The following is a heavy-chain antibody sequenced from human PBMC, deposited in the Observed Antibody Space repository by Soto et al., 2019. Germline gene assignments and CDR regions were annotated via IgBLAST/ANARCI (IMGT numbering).Heavy chain of an antibody. CDR2: IYYSGST. J-gene: IGHJ5*02. Sequence: PSETLSLTCTVSGGSVSSYYWSWIRQPPGKGLEWIGYIYYSGSTNYNPSLKSRVTISVDTSKNQFSLKLSSVTAADTAVYYCARQMVRGVILWFDPWGQGTLVTVSS. D-gene: IGHD3-10*01. V-gene: IGHV4-59*08. CDR3: ARQMVRGVILWFDP. CDR1: GGSVSSYY.